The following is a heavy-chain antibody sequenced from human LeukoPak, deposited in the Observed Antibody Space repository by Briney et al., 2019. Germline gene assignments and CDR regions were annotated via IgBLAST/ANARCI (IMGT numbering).Heavy chain of an antibody. CDR3: ARADNLTGSYYFDY. J-gene: IGHJ4*02. CDR2: ISYDGSNK. D-gene: IGHD3-9*01. V-gene: IGHV3-30-3*01. Sequence: GGSLRLSCAASGFTFSSYAMHWVRQAPGKGLEWVAVISYDGSNKYYADSVKGRFTISRDNSKNTLYLQMNSLRAEDTAVYYCARADNLTGSYYFDYWGQGTLVTVSS. CDR1: GFTFSSYA.